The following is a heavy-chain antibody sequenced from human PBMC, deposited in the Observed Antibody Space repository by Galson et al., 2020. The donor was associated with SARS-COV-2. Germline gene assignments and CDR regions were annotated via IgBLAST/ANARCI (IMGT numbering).Heavy chain of an antibody. Sequence: KMSGPTLVKPTQTLTLTCTFSGFSLSTSGVGVGWIRQPPGKALEWLALIYWDDDKRYSPSLKSRLTITKDTSKNQVVLTMTNMDPVDTATYYFAHGGWFSMVRDLKFCPWGLGTLVTVSS. D-gene: IGHD3-10*01. J-gene: IGHJ5*02. CDR2: IYWDDDK. CDR1: GFSLSTSGVG. CDR3: AHGGWFSMVRDLKFCP. V-gene: IGHV2-5*02.